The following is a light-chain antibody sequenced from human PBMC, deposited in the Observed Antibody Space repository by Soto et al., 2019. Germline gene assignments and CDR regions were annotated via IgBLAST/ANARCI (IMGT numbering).Light chain of an antibody. CDR1: QSISSR. J-gene: IGKJ1*01. Sequence: DIQMTQSPSTLSASVGYRVTITCRASQSISSRLAWYQQKPGKAPKLLIYDASSLESGVPSRFSGSGSGTEFTLTISSLQPDDFATYYCQQYNSYSWTFGQGTKVDIK. CDR2: DAS. CDR3: QQYNSYSWT. V-gene: IGKV1-5*01.